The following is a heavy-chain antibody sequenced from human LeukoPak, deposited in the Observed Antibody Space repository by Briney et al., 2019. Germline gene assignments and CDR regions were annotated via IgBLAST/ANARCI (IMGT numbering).Heavy chain of an antibody. CDR3: AKDSSLIVVIIVGAFDI. CDR2: INTDGSST. CDR1: GFTFSSYW. V-gene: IGHV3-74*01. J-gene: IGHJ3*02. Sequence: GGSLRLSCAASGFTFSSYWMHWVRQAPGKGLVWVSRINTDGSSTSYADSVKGRFTISRDNSKNTLYLQMNSLRAEDTAVYYCAKDSSLIVVIIVGAFDIWGXXXXXXVSX. D-gene: IGHD3-22*01.